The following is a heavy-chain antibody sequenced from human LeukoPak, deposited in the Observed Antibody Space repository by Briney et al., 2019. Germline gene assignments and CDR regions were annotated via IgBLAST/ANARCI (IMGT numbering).Heavy chain of an antibody. V-gene: IGHV3-9*01. Sequence: GGSLRLSCAASGFTFDDYAMHWVRQAPGKGLEWVSGISWNSGSIGYADSVKGRSTISRDNAKNSLYLQMNSLRAEDTALYYCAKDSGSYPRDAFDIWGQGTMVTVSS. CDR1: GFTFDDYA. J-gene: IGHJ3*02. D-gene: IGHD1-26*01. CDR3: AKDSGSYPRDAFDI. CDR2: ISWNSGSI.